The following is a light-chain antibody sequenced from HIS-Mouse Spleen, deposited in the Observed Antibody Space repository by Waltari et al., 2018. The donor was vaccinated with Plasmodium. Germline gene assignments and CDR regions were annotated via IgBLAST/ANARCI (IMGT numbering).Light chain of an antibody. Sequence: QSALTQPPSASGSPEQSVPIPCTGTSSHGGGYNYVSWYQQHPGKATKLMLYEDSKRPSGVPDRFSGSKSGNTASLTVSGLQAEDEADYYCSSYAGSNNLVFGGGTKLTVL. CDR3: SSYAGSNNLV. V-gene: IGLV2-8*01. CDR1: SSHGGGYNY. CDR2: EDS. J-gene: IGLJ2*01.